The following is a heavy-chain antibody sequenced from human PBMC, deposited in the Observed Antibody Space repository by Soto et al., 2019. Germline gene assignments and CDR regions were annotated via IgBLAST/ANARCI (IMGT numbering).Heavy chain of an antibody. CDR1: GGSISSYY. D-gene: IGHD1-7*01. J-gene: IGHJ6*02. V-gene: IGHV4-59*01. CDR3: ATASITGTPWPYYYGLDV. CDR2: IYYSGST. Sequence: SETLSLTCTVSGGSISSYYWSWIRQPPGKGLEWIGYIYYSGSTNYNPSLKSRVTISVDTSKNQFSLKLSSVTAADTAVYYCATASITGTPWPYYYGLDVWGQGTTVTVSS.